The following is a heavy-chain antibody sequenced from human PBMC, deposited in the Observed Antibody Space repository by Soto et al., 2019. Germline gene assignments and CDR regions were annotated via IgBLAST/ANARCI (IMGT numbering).Heavy chain of an antibody. D-gene: IGHD6-6*01. CDR2: INHSGST. Sequence: PSETLSLTCAVYGGSFSGYYWSWIRQPPGKGLEWIGEINHSGSTNYNPSLKSRVTISVDTSKNQFSLKLSSVTAADTAVYYCARGYSSSSRYYYYYGMDVWGQGTTVTVSS. J-gene: IGHJ6*02. CDR3: ARGYSSSSRYYYYYGMDV. V-gene: IGHV4-34*01. CDR1: GGSFSGYY.